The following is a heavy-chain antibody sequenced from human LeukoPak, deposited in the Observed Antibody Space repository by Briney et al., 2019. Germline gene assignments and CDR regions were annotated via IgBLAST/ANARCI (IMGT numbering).Heavy chain of an antibody. CDR1: GYTLTELS. J-gene: IGHJ3*02. CDR2: FDPEDGET. Sequence: ASVKVSCKVSGYTLTELSMHWVRQAPGKGLEWMGGFDPEDGETIYAQKFQGRVTMTEDTSTDTAYMELSSLRSEDTAVYYCATDGGWGQGSPTDAFDIWGQGTMVTVSS. D-gene: IGHD3-16*01. CDR3: ATDGGWGQGSPTDAFDI. V-gene: IGHV1-24*01.